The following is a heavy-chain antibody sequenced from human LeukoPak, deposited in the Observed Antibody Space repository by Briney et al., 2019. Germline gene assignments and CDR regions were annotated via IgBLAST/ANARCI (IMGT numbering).Heavy chain of an antibody. V-gene: IGHV1-18*01. CDR1: GYTFTSYG. CDR3: ARSITIFGVVTPDHYYYMDV. Sequence: GASVKVSCKASGYTFTSYGISWVRQAPGQGLEWMGWISAYNGNTNYAQKLQGRVTMTTDTSTSTAYMELRSLRSDDTAVYYCARSITIFGVVTPDHYYYMDVWGKGTTVTVSS. CDR2: ISAYNGNT. D-gene: IGHD3-3*01. J-gene: IGHJ6*03.